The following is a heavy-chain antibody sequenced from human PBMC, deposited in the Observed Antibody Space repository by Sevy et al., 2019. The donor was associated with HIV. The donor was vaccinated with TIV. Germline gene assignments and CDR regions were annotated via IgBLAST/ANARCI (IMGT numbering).Heavy chain of an antibody. V-gene: IGHV3-23*01. CDR1: GFTFSKYS. CDR2: LSFGCGEI. CDR3: AREGCTKPHDY. D-gene: IGHD2-8*01. J-gene: IGHJ4*02. Sequence: GSLRLSCAASGFTFSKYSMSWVRQPPGKGLEWVSTLSFGCGEINYADSVRGRFTISRDNSKSSVYLQMNNLRPEDTAVYYCAREGCTKPHDYWGQGTLVTVSS.